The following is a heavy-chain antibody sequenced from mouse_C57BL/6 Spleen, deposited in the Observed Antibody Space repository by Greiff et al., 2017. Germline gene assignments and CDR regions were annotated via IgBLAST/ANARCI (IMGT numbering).Heavy chain of an antibody. CDR2: IHPNSGST. V-gene: IGHV1-64*01. J-gene: IGHJ3*01. CDR1: GYTFTSYW. Sequence: QVQLQQPGAELVKPGASVKLSCKASGYTFTSYWMHWVKQRPGQGLEWIGMIHPNSGSTNYNEKFKSKATLTVDNSSSTAYRQLSSLTSEDSAVYYCAEEDSGTPSWFAYWGQGTLVTVSA. D-gene: IGHD4-1*01. CDR3: AEEDSGTPSWFAY.